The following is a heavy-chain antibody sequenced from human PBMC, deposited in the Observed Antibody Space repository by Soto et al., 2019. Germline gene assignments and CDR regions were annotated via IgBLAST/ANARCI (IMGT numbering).Heavy chain of an antibody. CDR3: AREGGSLSWFDP. CDR1: GFTFSSYS. CDR2: ISSSSSTI. Sequence: EVQLVESGGGLVQPGGSLRLSCAASGFTFSSYSMNWVRQAPGKGLEWVSYISSSSSTIYYADSVKGRFTISRDNAKNALYLQMNSLRDGDRAVYYCAREGGSLSWFDPWGQGTLVTVSS. J-gene: IGHJ5*02. V-gene: IGHV3-48*02. D-gene: IGHD2-15*01.